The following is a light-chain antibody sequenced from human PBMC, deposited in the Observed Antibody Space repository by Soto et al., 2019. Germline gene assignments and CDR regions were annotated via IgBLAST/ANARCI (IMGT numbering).Light chain of an antibody. CDR2: EGS. V-gene: IGLV2-23*01. CDR1: SSDVGSYNL. CDR3: CSYAGSSTFYV. J-gene: IGLJ1*01. Sequence: QSVLTQPASVSGSPGQSITISCTGTSSDVGSYNLVSWYQQHPGKAPKLMIYEGSKRPSGVSNRFSGSKSGNTASLTISGLQAEGEADYYCCSYAGSSTFYVFGTGNKVTVL.